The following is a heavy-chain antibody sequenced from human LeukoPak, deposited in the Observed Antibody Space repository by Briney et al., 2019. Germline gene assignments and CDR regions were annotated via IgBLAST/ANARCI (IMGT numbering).Heavy chain of an antibody. J-gene: IGHJ4*02. CDR3: ASTFYGSGSYYNDY. Sequence: SETLSLTCTVSGGSISSYYWSWIRQPPGKGLEWIGYIYYSGSTNYNPSLKSRVTISVDTSKNQFSLKLSSVTAADTAVYYCASTFYGSGSYYNDYWGQGTLVTVSS. CDR1: GGSISSYY. D-gene: IGHD3-10*01. V-gene: IGHV4-59*08. CDR2: IYYSGST.